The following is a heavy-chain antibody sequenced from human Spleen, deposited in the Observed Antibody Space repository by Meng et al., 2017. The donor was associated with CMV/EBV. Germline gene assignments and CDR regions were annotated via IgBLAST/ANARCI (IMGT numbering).Heavy chain of an antibody. CDR2: IHYRGTT. D-gene: IGHD1-26*01. CDR1: DDSISSTSYH. J-gene: IGHJ6*02. CDR3: ARDRAGAYYYYGMDV. V-gene: IGHV4-39*07. Sequence: SETLSLTCTVSDDSISSTSYHWGWIRQPPGKGLEWIGSIHYRGTTYYNPSLKSRLTISTDRSKNQFSLKLTSVTAADTAVYFCARDRAGAYYYYGMDVWGQGTTVTVSS.